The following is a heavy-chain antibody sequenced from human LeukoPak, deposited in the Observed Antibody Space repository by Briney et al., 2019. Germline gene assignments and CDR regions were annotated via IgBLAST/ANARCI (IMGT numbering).Heavy chain of an antibody. CDR3: AAEWFGELSRMDV. CDR2: ISYDGSNK. Sequence: GGSLRLSCAASGFTFSSYGMHWVRQAPGKGLEWVAVISYDGSNKYYADSVKGRFTISRDNSKNTLYLQMSSLRAEDTAVYYCAAEWFGELSRMDVWGQGTTVTVSS. D-gene: IGHD3-10*01. CDR1: GFTFSSYG. V-gene: IGHV3-30*03. J-gene: IGHJ6*02.